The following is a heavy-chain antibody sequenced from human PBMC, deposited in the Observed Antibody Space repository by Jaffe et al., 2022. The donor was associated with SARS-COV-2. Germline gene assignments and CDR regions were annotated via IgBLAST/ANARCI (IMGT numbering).Heavy chain of an antibody. D-gene: IGHD3-22*01. Sequence: EVQLVESGGGLVQPGGSLRLSCAASGFTFSSYAMSWVRQAPGKGLEWVSGISGSGGSTYYADSVKGRFTISRDNSKNTLYLQMSSLRAEDTAVYYCAKAQRVQWITLIVVVTDWFYDLWGRGTLVTVSS. CDR2: ISGSGGST. J-gene: IGHJ2*01. CDR1: GFTFSSYA. V-gene: IGHV3-23*04. CDR3: AKAQRVQWITLIVVVTDWFYDL.